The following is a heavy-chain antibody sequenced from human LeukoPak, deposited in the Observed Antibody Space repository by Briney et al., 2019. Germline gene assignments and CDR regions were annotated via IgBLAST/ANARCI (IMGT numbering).Heavy chain of an antibody. CDR3: ARGSVSRITIFGVVTRGGAFDY. J-gene: IGHJ4*02. V-gene: IGHV4-34*01. Sequence: SETLSLTCAVYGGSFSGYYWSWIRQPPGKGLEWIGEINHSGSTNYNPSLKSRVTISVDTSKNQFPLKLSSVTAADTAVYYCARGSVSRITIFGVVTRGGAFDYWGQGTLVTVSS. CDR2: INHSGST. CDR1: GGSFSGYY. D-gene: IGHD3-3*01.